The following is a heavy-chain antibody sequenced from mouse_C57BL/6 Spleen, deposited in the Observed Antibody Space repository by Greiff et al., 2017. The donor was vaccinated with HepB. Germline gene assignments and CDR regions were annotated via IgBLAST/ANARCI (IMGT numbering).Heavy chain of an antibody. CDR1: GYTFPDYY. CDR3: ARFPGGSSFWYFDV. J-gene: IGHJ1*03. D-gene: IGHD1-1*01. V-gene: IGHV1-22*01. CDR2: INPNNGGT. Sequence: EVQLQPSGPELVKPGASVKMSCKASGYTFPDYYMHWVKQSHGKSLAWIGYINPNNGGTSYNQKFKGKATLTVNKSSSTAYMELRSLTSEDSAVYYCARFPGGSSFWYFDVWGTGTTVTVAS.